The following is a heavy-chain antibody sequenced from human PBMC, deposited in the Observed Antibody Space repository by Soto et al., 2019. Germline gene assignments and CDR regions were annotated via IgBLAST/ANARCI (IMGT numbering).Heavy chain of an antibody. CDR2: ISYSGSNT. CDR1: GFTFRSYA. Sequence: QVHLVASGGGMVQPGRSLRLACTASGFTFRSYAMHLVRQAPGKGLAWVAVISYSGSNTYYADSVKGRFSISRDISNNTLYLQMNSLRSEDTAVYYCARAPGGSTETFDSWGQGTLVTVSS. CDR3: ARAPGGSTETFDS. V-gene: IGHV3-30-3*01. J-gene: IGHJ4*02. D-gene: IGHD3-10*01.